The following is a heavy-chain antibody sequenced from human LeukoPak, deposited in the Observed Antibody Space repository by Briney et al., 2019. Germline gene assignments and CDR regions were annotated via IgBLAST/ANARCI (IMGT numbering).Heavy chain of an antibody. CDR2: ISYDGSNK. J-gene: IGHJ4*02. Sequence: GGSLRLSCAASGFTFSSYGMHWVRQAPGKGLEWVAVISYDGSNKYYADSVKGRFTISRDNSKNTLYPQMNSLRAEDTAVYYCAKDASRGYCSSTSCYPHFDYWGQGTLVTVSS. CDR1: GFTFSSYG. CDR3: AKDASRGYCSSTSCYPHFDY. V-gene: IGHV3-30*18. D-gene: IGHD2-2*01.